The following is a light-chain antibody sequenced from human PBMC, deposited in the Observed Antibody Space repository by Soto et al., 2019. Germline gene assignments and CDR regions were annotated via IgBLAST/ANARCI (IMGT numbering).Light chain of an antibody. CDR3: LQPSNTPLWT. CDR2: DAS. CDR1: QSVSSY. V-gene: IGKV3-11*01. Sequence: EIVLTQSPATLSLSPGERATLSCRASQSVSSYLAWYQQKPGQAPRLLIYDASNRATGIPARFSGSGSGTDFNLTISSLHPVVFAAYRCLQPSNTPLWTFGQGTNVEIK. J-gene: IGKJ1*01.